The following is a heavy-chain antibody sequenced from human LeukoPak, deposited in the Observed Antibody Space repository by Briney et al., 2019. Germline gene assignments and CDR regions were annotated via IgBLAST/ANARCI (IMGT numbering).Heavy chain of an antibody. CDR2: IYTNSGNP. CDR1: GYTFTSYA. D-gene: IGHD2-15*01. Sequence: ASVTVSCKSSGYTFTSYAMNWVRQAPGQGLEWVGWIYTNSGNPTYVQRFTGRLVFSFDTSVSTHSLQIRRQQAEDGAVFSCERGAEGVVLLDYCGEGTLVTVSP. J-gene: IGHJ4*02. V-gene: IGHV7-4-1*01. CDR3: ERGAEGVVLLDY.